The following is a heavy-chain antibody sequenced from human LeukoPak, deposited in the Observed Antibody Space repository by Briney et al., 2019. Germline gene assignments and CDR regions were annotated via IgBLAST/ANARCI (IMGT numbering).Heavy chain of an antibody. Sequence: GASVKVSCKASGGTFSSYAISWVRQAPGQGLEWMGGIIPIFGTANYAQKFQGRVTITADESTSTAYMELSSLRSEDTAVYYCARDPRRLALAAAGLFDPWGQGTLVTVSS. CDR1: GGTFSSYA. CDR3: ARDPRRLALAAAGLFDP. D-gene: IGHD6-13*01. V-gene: IGHV1-69*13. J-gene: IGHJ5*02. CDR2: IIPIFGTA.